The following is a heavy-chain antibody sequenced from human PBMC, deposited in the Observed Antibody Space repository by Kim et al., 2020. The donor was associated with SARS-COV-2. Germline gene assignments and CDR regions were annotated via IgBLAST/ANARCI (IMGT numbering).Heavy chain of an antibody. CDR3: AKNLYYDSSGYYYGFDY. J-gene: IGHJ4*01. CDR2: ISYDGSNK. V-gene: IGHV3-30*18. CDR1: GFTFSSYG. D-gene: IGHD3-22*01. Sequence: GGSLRLSCAASGFTFSSYGMHWVRQAPGKGLEWVAVISYDGSNKYYADSVKGRFTISRDNSKNTLYLQMNSLRAEDTAVYYCAKNLYYDSSGYYYGFDY.